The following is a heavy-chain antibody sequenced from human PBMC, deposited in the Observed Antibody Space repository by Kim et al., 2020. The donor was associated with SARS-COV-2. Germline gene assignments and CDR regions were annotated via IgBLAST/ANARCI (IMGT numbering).Heavy chain of an antibody. J-gene: IGHJ6*02. Sequence: GGSLRLSCAASGFTFSSYGMHWVRQAPGEGLEWVAVIWYDGSNKYYADSVKGRFTISRDNSKNTLYLQMNSLRAEDTAVYYCARDEGLYGMDVWGQGTTVTVSS. CDR1: GFTFSSYG. V-gene: IGHV3-33*01. CDR2: IWYDGSNK. CDR3: ARDEGLYGMDV.